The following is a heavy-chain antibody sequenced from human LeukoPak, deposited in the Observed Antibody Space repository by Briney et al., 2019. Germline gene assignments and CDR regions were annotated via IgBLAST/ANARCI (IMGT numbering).Heavy chain of an antibody. CDR2: ISAYNGNT. CDR1: GYTFTSYG. J-gene: IGHJ4*02. Sequence: ASVKVSCKASGYTFTSYGISWVRQAPGQGLEWMGWISAYNGNTNYAQKLQGRVTMTTDTSTSTAYMELRSLRSDDTAVYYCARDSFLVAGTYYFDYWGQGTLVTVSS. CDR3: ARDSFLVAGTYYFDY. V-gene: IGHV1-18*01. D-gene: IGHD6-19*01.